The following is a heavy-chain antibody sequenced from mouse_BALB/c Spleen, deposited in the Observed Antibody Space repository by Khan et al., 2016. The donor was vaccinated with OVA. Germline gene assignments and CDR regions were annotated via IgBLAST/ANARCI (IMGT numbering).Heavy chain of an antibody. J-gene: IGHJ1*01. V-gene: IGHV9-2-1*01. CDR2: INTETGEP. Sequence: QIQLVQSGPELRKPGETVKISCKASGYTFTDYSMHWVKQAPGKSLKWMGWINTETGEPTYADDFKGRFAFSLETSASPAYLQIHNLKNEDTATDCCAGRGHWYFDVWGAGTTVTVSS. CDR3: AGRGHWYFDV. D-gene: IGHD3-3*01. CDR1: GYTFTDYS.